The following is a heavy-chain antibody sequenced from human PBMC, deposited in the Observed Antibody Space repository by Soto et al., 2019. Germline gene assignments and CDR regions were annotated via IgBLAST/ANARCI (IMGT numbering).Heavy chain of an antibody. J-gene: IGHJ4*02. D-gene: IGHD4-17*01. CDR1: GGTFSTFG. CDR2: IIPFFGTA. Sequence: RASVKVSCKASGGTFSTFGISWVRQAPEQGLEWMGGIIPFFGTARYSQKFEDRITITADESTNTVYMDLRSLTSEDTAIYYCAKSAPMDAGDKYYYDFWGQGALVTVSS. CDR3: AKSAPMDAGDKYYYDF. V-gene: IGHV1-69*13.